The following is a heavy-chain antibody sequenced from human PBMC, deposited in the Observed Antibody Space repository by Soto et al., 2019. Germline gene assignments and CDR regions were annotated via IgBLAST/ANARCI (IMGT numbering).Heavy chain of an antibody. Sequence: SETLSLTCTVSGGSISSNYWTWIRQPPGKGLEWIGYVYNSGSTNYNPSLKSRVTISEDTSKSQFSLKVNSMTAADTAVCYCARYRREAVAGYTLDNWGQGILVTVSS. CDR2: VYNSGST. J-gene: IGHJ4*02. CDR3: ARYRREAVAGYTLDN. D-gene: IGHD6-13*01. V-gene: IGHV4-59*01. CDR1: GGSISSNY.